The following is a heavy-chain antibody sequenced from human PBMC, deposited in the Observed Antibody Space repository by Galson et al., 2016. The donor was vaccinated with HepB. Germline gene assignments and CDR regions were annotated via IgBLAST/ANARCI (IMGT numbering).Heavy chain of an antibody. V-gene: IGHV3-23*01. D-gene: IGHD3-22*01. CDR3: ARGMYYYDSSGYPVPFDY. CDR2: ISGGGGST. CDR1: GFTFSSYA. J-gene: IGHJ4*02. Sequence: SLRLSCAASGFTFSSYAMSWVRQAPGKGLEWVSAISGGGGSTFYADSVTGRFTISRDNSKNTVYLQMNSLRAEDTAVYYCARGMYYYDSSGYPVPFDYWGQGTLVTVSS.